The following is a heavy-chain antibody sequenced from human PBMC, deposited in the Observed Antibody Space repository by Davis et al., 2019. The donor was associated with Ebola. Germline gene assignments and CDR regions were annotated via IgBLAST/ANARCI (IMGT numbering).Heavy chain of an antibody. Sequence: ASVKVSCKASGYTFTSYAMHWVRQAPGQRLEWMGWINAGNGNTKYSQKFQGRVTMTRDTSTSTVYMELSSLRSEDTAVYYCARGDVLRFLEWFHSPYYYYGMDVWGQGTTVTVSS. J-gene: IGHJ6*02. CDR2: INAGNGNT. CDR3: ARGDVLRFLEWFHSPYYYYGMDV. CDR1: GYTFTSYA. V-gene: IGHV1-3*01. D-gene: IGHD3-3*01.